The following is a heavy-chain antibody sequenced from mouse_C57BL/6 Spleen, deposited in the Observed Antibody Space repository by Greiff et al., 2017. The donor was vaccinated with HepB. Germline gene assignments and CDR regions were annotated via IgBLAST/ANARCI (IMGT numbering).Heavy chain of an antibody. CDR1: GYTFTDYY. D-gene: IGHD1-1*01. J-gene: IGHJ2*01. CDR2: INPNNGGT. Sequence: EVQLQQSGPELVKPGASVKISCKASGYTFTDYYMNWVKQSHGKSLEWIGDINPNNGGTSYNQKFKGKATLTVDKSSSTAYMELRSLTSEDSAVYYCAREMIGYYGSEGGYWGQGTTLTVSS. CDR3: AREMIGYYGSEGGY. V-gene: IGHV1-26*01.